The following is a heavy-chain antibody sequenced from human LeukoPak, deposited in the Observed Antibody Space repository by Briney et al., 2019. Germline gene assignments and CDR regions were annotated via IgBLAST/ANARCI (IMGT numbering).Heavy chain of an antibody. CDR1: GGSFSGYY. Sequence: NPSETLSLTCAVYGGSFSGYYWSWIRQPPGKGLEWIGGINHSGSTNYNPSLKSRVTISVDTSKNQFSLKLSSVTAADTAVYYCARNPHLRVYDFWSGYTYYFDYWGQGTLVTVSS. J-gene: IGHJ4*02. V-gene: IGHV4-34*01. CDR3: ARNPHLRVYDFWSGYTYYFDY. D-gene: IGHD3-3*01. CDR2: INHSGST.